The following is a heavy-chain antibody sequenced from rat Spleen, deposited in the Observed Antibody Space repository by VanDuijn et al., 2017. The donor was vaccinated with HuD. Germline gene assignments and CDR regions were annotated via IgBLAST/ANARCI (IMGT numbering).Heavy chain of an antibody. Sequence: EVQLVESGGGLVQPGRSLKLSCAASGFTFSDYTMAWVRQAPTKGLEWVASITPGGDNSYYRDSVKGRFTISRDDAKSTLYLQMDGLRSEDTATYYCARHGTINTMVRYYFDYWGQGDMVTVSS. J-gene: IGHJ2*01. CDR1: GFTFSDYT. CDR2: ITPGGDNS. D-gene: IGHD1-1*01. CDR3: ARHGTINTMVRYYFDY. V-gene: IGHV5S23*01.